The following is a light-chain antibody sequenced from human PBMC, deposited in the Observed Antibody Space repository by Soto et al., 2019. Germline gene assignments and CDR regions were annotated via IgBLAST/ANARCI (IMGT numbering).Light chain of an antibody. J-gene: IGKJ1*01. CDR2: DGS. CDR3: QQYETYSRT. Sequence: GDRVTLTCRASQSMSGTLAWYQQKPGKAPKLLMYDGSSLERGVPSRFSGSGSGTEFSLTISSLQPDDFATYYCQQYETYSRTFGQGTKVDI. CDR1: QSMSGT. V-gene: IGKV1-5*01.